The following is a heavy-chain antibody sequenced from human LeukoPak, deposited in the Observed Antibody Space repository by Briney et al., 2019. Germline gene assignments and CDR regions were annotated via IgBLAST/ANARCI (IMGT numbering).Heavy chain of an antibody. Sequence: GGSLRLSCAASGFTFSSYAMSWVRQAPGKGLEWVSAISGSGGSTYYADSVKGRFTISRDNSKNTLYLQMNSLRAEDTAVYYCAKVGVVVVNLNWFDPWGQGTLVTVSS. CDR3: AKVGVVVVNLNWFDP. CDR1: GFTFSSYA. D-gene: IGHD3-22*01. J-gene: IGHJ5*02. CDR2: ISGSGGST. V-gene: IGHV3-23*01.